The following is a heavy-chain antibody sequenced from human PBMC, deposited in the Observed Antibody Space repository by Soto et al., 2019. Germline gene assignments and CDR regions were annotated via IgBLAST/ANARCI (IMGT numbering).Heavy chain of an antibody. CDR3: ASGKVSSSWYYSY. D-gene: IGHD6-13*01. CDR1: GFTFSSYG. J-gene: IGHJ4*02. Sequence: GWSLRLSCAVSGFTFSSYGMHWVRQAPGKGLEWVAVIWYDGSNKYYADSVKGRFTISRDNSKNTLYLHMNSLRDEDTPVYYCASGKVSSSWYYSYWGQGTLVTVSP. CDR2: IWYDGSNK. V-gene: IGHV3-33*01.